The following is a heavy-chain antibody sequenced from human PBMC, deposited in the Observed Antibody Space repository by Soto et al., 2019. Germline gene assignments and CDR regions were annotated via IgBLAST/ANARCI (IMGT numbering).Heavy chain of an antibody. CDR1: GYTFTSYG. CDR2: ISAYNGNT. Sequence: ASVKFSSKASGYTFTSYGISWVRKAPEQGLEWKGWISAYNGNTNNAKKPQGRVTMTTDTSTSTDYMVLRSMRSDDTAVYCSARDFGIVVVPATTPAGRWFDPWGQATVVTVSS. J-gene: IGHJ5*02. D-gene: IGHD2-2*01. CDR3: ARDFGIVVVPATTPAGRWFDP. V-gene: IGHV1-18*01.